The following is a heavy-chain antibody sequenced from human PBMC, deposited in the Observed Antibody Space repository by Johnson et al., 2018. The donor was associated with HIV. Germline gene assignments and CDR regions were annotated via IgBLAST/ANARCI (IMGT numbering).Heavy chain of an antibody. V-gene: IGHV3-30-3*01. Sequence: QVQLVESGGGVVQPGRSLRLSCAASGFTFSSYAMLWVRQAPGKGLGLVAVISYDGSNTYYSDSVKDRFIISRDNSKNTLYLQMNSLRGEDTAVYYCAKVHSSSSNGFDIWGQGTMVTVSS. CDR3: AKVHSSSSNGFDI. D-gene: IGHD6-6*01. CDR1: GFTFSSYA. J-gene: IGHJ3*02. CDR2: ISYDGSNT.